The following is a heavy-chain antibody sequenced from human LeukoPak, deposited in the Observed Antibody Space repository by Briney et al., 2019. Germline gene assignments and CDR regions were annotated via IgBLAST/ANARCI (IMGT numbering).Heavy chain of an antibody. Sequence: ASVKVSCKASGYTFTSYDINWVRQATGQGLEWMGWMNPNSGNTGYAQKFQGRVTMTRNTSISTAYMELSSLRSEDTAVYYCARTTSQSTSIEFDYWGQGTLVTVSS. V-gene: IGHV1-8*01. J-gene: IGHJ4*02. CDR3: ARTTSQSTSIEFDY. CDR2: MNPNSGNT. CDR1: GYTFTSYD. D-gene: IGHD2-2*01.